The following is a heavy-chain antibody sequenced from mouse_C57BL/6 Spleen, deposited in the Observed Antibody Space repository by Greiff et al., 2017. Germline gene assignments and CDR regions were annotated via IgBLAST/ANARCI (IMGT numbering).Heavy chain of an antibody. D-gene: IGHD2-4*01. CDR2: IYPGDGDT. CDR3: ARWEDDYGRLYFDY. Sequence: QVQLQQSGPELVKPGASVKISCKASGYAFSSSWMNWVKQRPGKGLEWIGRIYPGDGDTNYNGKFKGKATLTADKSSRTAYMQLSSLTSEDSAVYFCARWEDDYGRLYFDYWGQGTTLTVSS. J-gene: IGHJ2*01. CDR1: GYAFSSSW. V-gene: IGHV1-82*01.